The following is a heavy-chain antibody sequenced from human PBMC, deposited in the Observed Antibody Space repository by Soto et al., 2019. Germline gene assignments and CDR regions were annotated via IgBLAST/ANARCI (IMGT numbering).Heavy chain of an antibody. V-gene: IGHV3-23*01. CDR2: ISGSGGST. Sequence: AGGSLRLSCAASGFTFSSYAMSWVRQAPGKGLEWVSAISGSGGSTYYADSVKGRFTISRDNSKNTLYLQMNSLRAEDTAVYYCAKSWGRYYYYGMDVWGQGTTVTVSS. D-gene: IGHD3-16*01. CDR1: GFTFSSYA. J-gene: IGHJ6*02. CDR3: AKSWGRYYYYGMDV.